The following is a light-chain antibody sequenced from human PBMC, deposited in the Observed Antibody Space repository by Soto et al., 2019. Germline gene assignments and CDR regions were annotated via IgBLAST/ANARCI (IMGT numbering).Light chain of an antibody. CDR3: QTWGTGPWV. CDR1: SGHSSYA. CDR2: LNSDGSH. Sequence: LVLTQSPSASASLGASVKLTCTLSSGHSSYAIAWHQQQLEKGPRYLMKLNSDGSHSKGDGIPDRFSGSSSGAERYLTISSLQSEDEADYYCQTWGTGPWVFGGGTKVTVL. J-gene: IGLJ3*02. V-gene: IGLV4-69*01.